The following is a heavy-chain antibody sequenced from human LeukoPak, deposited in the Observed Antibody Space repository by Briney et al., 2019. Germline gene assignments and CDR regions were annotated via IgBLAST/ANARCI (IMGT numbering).Heavy chain of an antibody. CDR2: INPNSCGT. J-gene: IGHJ4*02. Sequence: GASVKVSCKASGYTFTGYYMHWVRQAPGQGLEWMGWINPNSCGTNYAQKFQGRVTMTRDTSISTAYMELSRLRSDDTAVYYCARGLGANGYSGYGYWGQGTLVTVSS. V-gene: IGHV1-2*02. D-gene: IGHD5-12*01. CDR1: GYTFTGYY. CDR3: ARGLGANGYSGYGY.